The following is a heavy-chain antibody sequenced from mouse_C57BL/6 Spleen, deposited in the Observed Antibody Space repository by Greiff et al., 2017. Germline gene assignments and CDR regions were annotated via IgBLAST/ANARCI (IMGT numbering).Heavy chain of an antibody. CDR3: ARGNYYGSSHYLGY. J-gene: IGHJ2*01. Sequence: EVHLVQSEAGLVQPGSSMKLSCTASGFTFSDYYMAWVSQVPEKGLEWVANINYDGSSTYYLDTLKSGFIISRDNAKNILYLQMSRLKSEDTATYYCARGNYYGSSHYLGYWSQGTTLTVSS. CDR2: INYDGSST. D-gene: IGHD1-1*01. V-gene: IGHV5-16*01. CDR1: GFTFSDYY.